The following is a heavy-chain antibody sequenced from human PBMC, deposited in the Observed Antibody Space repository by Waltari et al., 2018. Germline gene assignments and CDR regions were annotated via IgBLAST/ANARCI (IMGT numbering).Heavy chain of an antibody. Sequence: QVQLQESGPGLVKPSETLSLTCAVSGYSISSGYYWGWIRQPPGKGLEWIGSIYHSGITYSNPSLKSRVTISVDTSKNQFSLKLSSVTAADTAVYYCASRIVGATNFDYWGQGTLVTVSS. CDR1: GYSISSGYY. J-gene: IGHJ4*02. CDR2: IYHSGIT. CDR3: ASRIVGATNFDY. D-gene: IGHD1-26*01. V-gene: IGHV4-38-2*01.